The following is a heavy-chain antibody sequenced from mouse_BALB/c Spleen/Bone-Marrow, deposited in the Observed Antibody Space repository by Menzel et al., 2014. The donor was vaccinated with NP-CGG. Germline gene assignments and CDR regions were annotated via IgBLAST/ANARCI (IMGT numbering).Heavy chain of an antibody. CDR2: ISTHSGNT. V-gene: IGHV1-67*01. CDR3: ASPIYYGNYEGFAY. Sequence: VQLQQSGPELVRPGVSMKISCKGSGYTFTDYAMHWVKQSHAKSLEWIGVISTHSGNTNYNQKFKGKATMTVDKSSSTAYLELARLTSEDSAIYYCASPIYYGNYEGFAYWGQGTLVTVSA. CDR1: GYTFTDYA. D-gene: IGHD2-1*01. J-gene: IGHJ3*01.